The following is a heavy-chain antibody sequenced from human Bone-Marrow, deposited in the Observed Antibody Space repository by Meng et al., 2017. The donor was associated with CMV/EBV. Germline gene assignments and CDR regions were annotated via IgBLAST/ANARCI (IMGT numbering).Heavy chain of an antibody. CDR2: TYYRSKWYN. J-gene: IGHJ4*02. D-gene: IGHD3-3*01. CDR3: ARDPRFLEWLSFDY. V-gene: IGHV6-1*01. CDR1: GDSVSSNSAA. Sequence: SCAISGDSVSSNSAAWNWIRQSPSRGLEWLGRTYYRSKWYNDYAVSVKSRITINPDTSKNQFSLQLNSVTPEDTAVYYCARDPRFLEWLSFDYWGQGTRVTVYS.